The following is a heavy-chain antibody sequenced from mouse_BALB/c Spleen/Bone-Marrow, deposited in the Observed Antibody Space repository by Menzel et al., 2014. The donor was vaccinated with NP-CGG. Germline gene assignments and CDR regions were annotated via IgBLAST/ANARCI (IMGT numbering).Heavy chain of an antibody. CDR1: GFTFSSYG. V-gene: IGHV5-6-3*01. D-gene: IGHD1-1*01. J-gene: IGHJ2*01. Sequence: EVKLVESGGGLVQPGGSLKLSCAASGFTFSSYGMSWVRQTPDKRLELVATINSNGGSTYYPDSVKGRFTISRDNAKNTLYLQMSSLKSEDTAMYYCARDYSGSSDYWGQGTTLTVSS. CDR2: INSNGGST. CDR3: ARDYSGSSDY.